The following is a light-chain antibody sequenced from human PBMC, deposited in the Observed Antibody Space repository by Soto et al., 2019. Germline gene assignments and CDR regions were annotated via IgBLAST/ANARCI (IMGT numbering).Light chain of an antibody. Sequence: SYELTQSLSVSVALGQTARVTCGGNNIGSKSVHWYQQRPGQAPVVVIYRDYHRPSGTPERFSGSNSGNTATLTIIRAQAGDEGDYYCQVWDLTTAVVFGGGTKVTVL. CDR3: QVWDLTTAVV. CDR1: NIGSKS. CDR2: RDY. J-gene: IGLJ2*01. V-gene: IGLV3-9*01.